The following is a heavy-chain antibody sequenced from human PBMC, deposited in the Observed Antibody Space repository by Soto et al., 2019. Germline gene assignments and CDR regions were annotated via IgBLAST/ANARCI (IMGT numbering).Heavy chain of an antibody. D-gene: IGHD3-3*01. CDR2: ISAGGTTT. J-gene: IGHJ6*02. Sequence: GGSLRLSCAASGFTFDTNGMTWVRQGPGKGLEWVSAISAGGTTTYYADPVKGRFTISRDNSRNMLYLQMNSLRAEDTAVYYCAREVGEYDFWSGYYYYYGMDVWGQGTTVTVSS. V-gene: IGHV3-23*01. CDR3: AREVGEYDFWSGYYYYYGMDV. CDR1: GFTFDTNG.